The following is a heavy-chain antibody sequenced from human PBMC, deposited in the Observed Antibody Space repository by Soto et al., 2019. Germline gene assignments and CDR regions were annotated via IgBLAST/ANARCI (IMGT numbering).Heavy chain of an antibody. D-gene: IGHD2-2*01. CDR3: ARKPPAAIQGWAYGMDV. V-gene: IGHV3-53*02. CDR1: GFTVSNHY. J-gene: IGHJ6*02. Sequence: EVQLVETGGGLVQPGGSLRLSCAASGFTVSNHYMNWVRQAPGKGLEWVSIFDSGGGTTYADSVKGRFTISRDTSKNTVYLQMNSLRVEDTAVYYCARKPPAAIQGWAYGMDVWGQGTTVTVSS. CDR2: FDSGGGT.